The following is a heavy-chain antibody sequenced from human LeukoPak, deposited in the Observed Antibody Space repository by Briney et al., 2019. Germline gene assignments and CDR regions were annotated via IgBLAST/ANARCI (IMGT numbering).Heavy chain of an antibody. D-gene: IGHD6-19*01. CDR2: ISGSGGNS. Sequence: AGSLRFSCAASGFTFSTYAMSWVRQAPGKGLEWVSLISGSGGNSYYTDYVQGRFTITRDNSRNTLYLQMNSLRAEDTAVYYCAKRDNSGWYYFDYWGQGTLVTVSS. CDR3: AKRDNSGWYYFDY. CDR1: GFTFSTYA. J-gene: IGHJ4*02. V-gene: IGHV3-23*01.